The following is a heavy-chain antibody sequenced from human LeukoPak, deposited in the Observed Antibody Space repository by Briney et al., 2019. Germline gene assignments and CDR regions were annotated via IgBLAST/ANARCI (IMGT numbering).Heavy chain of an antibody. CDR2: ISAYNGNT. CDR1: GYSFTSYW. V-gene: IGHV1-18*04. J-gene: IGHJ4*02. D-gene: IGHD4-17*01. Sequence: PGESLQISCKGSGYSFTSYWIGWVRQAPGQGLEWMGWISAYNGNTNYAQKLQGRVTMTTDTSTSTAYMELRSLRSDDTAVYYCARVLGLTTVRYFDYWGQGTLVTVSS. CDR3: ARVLGLTTVRYFDY.